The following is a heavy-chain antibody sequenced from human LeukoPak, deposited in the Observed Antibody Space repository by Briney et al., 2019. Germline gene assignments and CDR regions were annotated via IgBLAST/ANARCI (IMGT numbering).Heavy chain of an antibody. CDR3: ARDLFPMVRGVMVF. D-gene: IGHD3-10*01. CDR2: ISYDGSNK. J-gene: IGHJ4*02. CDR1: GFTFSSYA. V-gene: IGHV3-30*04. Sequence: PGGSLRLSCATSGFTFSSYAMHWVRQAPGKGLEWVAVISYDGSNKYYADSVKGRFTISRDNSKNTLYLQMNSLRAEDTAVYYCARDLFPMVRGVMVFWGQGTLVTVSS.